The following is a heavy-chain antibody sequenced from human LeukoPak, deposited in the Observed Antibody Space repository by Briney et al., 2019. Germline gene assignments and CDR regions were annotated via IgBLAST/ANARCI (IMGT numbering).Heavy chain of an antibody. CDR3: AKARVYFDWFSYYMDV. CDR2: INHSGST. J-gene: IGHJ6*03. CDR1: GGSFSGYY. Sequence: SETPSLTCAVYGGSFSGYYWSWIRQPPGKGLEWIGEINHSGSTNYNPSLKSRVTISVDTSKNQFSLKLSSVTAADTAVYHCAKARVYFDWFSYYMDVWGKGTTVTISS. D-gene: IGHD3-9*01. V-gene: IGHV4-34*01.